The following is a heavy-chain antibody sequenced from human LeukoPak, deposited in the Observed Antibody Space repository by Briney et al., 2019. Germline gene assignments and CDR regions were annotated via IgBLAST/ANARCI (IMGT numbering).Heavy chain of an antibody. J-gene: IGHJ4*02. CDR1: GGSISSYY. Sequence: SETLSLTCTVSGGSISSYYWSWIRQPPGKGLEWIGEINHSGSTNYNPSLKSRVTISVDTSKNQFSLKLSSVTAADTAVYYCARSGEYSYGYYFDYWGQGTLVTVSS. D-gene: IGHD5-18*01. V-gene: IGHV4-34*01. CDR2: INHSGST. CDR3: ARSGEYSYGYYFDY.